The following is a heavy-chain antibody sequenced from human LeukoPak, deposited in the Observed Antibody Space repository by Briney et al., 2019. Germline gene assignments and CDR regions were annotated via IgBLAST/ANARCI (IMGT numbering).Heavy chain of an antibody. CDR1: GGSISSSSYY. CDR3: ARQSITMVRGVISYFDY. V-gene: IGHV4-39*01. Sequence: SETLSLTCTVSGGSISSSSYYWGWIRQPPGKGLEWNGSIYYSGSTYYNPSLKSRVTISVDTSKNQFSLKLSSVTAADTAVYYCARQSITMVRGVISYFDYWGQGTLVTVSS. D-gene: IGHD3-10*01. CDR2: IYYSGST. J-gene: IGHJ4*02.